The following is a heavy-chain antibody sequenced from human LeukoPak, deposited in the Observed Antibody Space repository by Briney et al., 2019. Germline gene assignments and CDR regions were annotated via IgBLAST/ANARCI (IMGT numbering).Heavy chain of an antibody. V-gene: IGHV1-8*01. Sequence: ASVKVSCTTSGYTFTIYDINWVRQAPGQGLEWMGWMNPNSGNTGYAQKFQGRVTMTRNTSISTAYMELSSLRSEDTAVYYCARGRRQTYDFWSGYYYYYYGMDVWGQGTTVTVSS. CDR3: ARGRRQTYDFWSGYYYYYYGMDV. D-gene: IGHD3-3*01. CDR1: GYTFTIYD. CDR2: MNPNSGNT. J-gene: IGHJ6*02.